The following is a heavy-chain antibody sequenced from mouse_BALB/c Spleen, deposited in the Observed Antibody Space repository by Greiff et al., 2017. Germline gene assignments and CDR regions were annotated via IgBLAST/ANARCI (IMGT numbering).Heavy chain of an antibody. J-gene: IGHJ4*01. D-gene: IGHD2-4*01. CDR3: ARGLRDYAMYY. Sequence: VQLKESGPELVKPGASVKMSCKASGYTFTSYVMHWVKQKPGQGLEWIGYINPYNDGTKYNEKFKGKATLTSDKSSSTAYMELSSLTSEDSAVYYCARGLRDYAMYYWGQGTSVTVSS. V-gene: IGHV1-14*01. CDR1: GYTFTSYV. CDR2: INPYNDGT.